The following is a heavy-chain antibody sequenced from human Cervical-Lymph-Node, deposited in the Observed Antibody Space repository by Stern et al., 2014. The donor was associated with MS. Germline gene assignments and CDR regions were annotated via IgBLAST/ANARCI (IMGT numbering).Heavy chain of an antibody. CDR1: RLRFSTYW. V-gene: IGHV5-51*01. CDR3: ARHGPSTGLMSPFDS. D-gene: IGHD6-19*01. Sequence: MQLVQSGAEVKKPGESLKIACQTSRLRFSTYWIAWVRQKPGRGLEWMGGLFPHDSDTRYGPSFEGQVTISADQSTNTAYLQWSSLKTSDTAIYYCARHGPSTGLMSPFDSWGQGTLLTVSS. J-gene: IGHJ4*02. CDR2: LFPHDSDT.